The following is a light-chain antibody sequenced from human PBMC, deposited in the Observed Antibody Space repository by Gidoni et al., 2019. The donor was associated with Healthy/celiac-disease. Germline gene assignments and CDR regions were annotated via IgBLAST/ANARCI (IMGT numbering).Light chain of an antibody. CDR2: GAS. J-gene: IGKJ1*01. CDR3: QQYGNSPWT. Sequence: ESVFPQSLGTLSLSPGERATLTCRASQSFSSSYLSWYQQKPGQAPRLLIYGASRRHTGIPDRFSSSGAGTDFTLTISRQEAEDFAVYYCQQYGNSPWTFGQGTKVEIK. CDR1: QSFSSSY. V-gene: IGKV3-20*01.